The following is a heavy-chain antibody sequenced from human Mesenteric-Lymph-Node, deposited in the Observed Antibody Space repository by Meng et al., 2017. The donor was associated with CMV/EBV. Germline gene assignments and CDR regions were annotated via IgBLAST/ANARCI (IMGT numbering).Heavy chain of an antibody. J-gene: IGHJ3*02. CDR3: ARGGGDSTDAFDI. D-gene: IGHD3-16*01. CDR1: GFSFSSHS. CDR2: ISSSSSYI. V-gene: IGHV3-21*01. Sequence: GESLKISCAASGFSFSSHSMNWVRQAPGKGLEWVSSISSSSSYIYYADSVKGRFTISRDNAKNSLYLQMNSLRAEDTAVYYCARGGGDSTDAFDIWGQGTMVTVSS.